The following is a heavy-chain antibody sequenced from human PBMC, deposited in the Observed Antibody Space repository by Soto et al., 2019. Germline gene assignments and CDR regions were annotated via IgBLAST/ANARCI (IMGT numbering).Heavy chain of an antibody. CDR2: INMDGTST. CDR3: ARGPRGLYHHDY. V-gene: IGHV3-74*01. Sequence: GGSLRLSCVASGFTFSGDWMHWVRQAAGKGLVWVSRINMDGTSTNYADSVKGRFTISRDNAKNTLYLQMNSLRVDDTAVYYCARGPRGLYHHDYWGQGALVTVSS. CDR1: GFTFSGDW. D-gene: IGHD2-8*02. J-gene: IGHJ4*02.